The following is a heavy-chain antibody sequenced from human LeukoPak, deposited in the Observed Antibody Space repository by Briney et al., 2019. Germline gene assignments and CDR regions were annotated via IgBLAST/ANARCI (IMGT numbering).Heavy chain of an antibody. J-gene: IGHJ5*02. D-gene: IGHD3-10*01. Sequence: PSETLSLTCTVSGGSIRSGAYSWSWIRQPPGKGLEWIGYIYYSGSTYYNPSLKTRVSISLDTSKNQISLKLSSVTAADTAVYYCARLTAVRGVIIGWFDPWGQGTLVTVSS. V-gene: IGHV4-30-4*07. CDR3: ARLTAVRGVIIGWFDP. CDR2: IYYSGST. CDR1: GGSIRSGAYS.